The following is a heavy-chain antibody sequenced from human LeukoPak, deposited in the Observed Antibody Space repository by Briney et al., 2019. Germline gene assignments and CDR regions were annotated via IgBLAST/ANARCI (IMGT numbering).Heavy chain of an antibody. D-gene: IGHD3-10*01. Sequence: SETLSLTCTVSGGSISSGDYYWSWIRQPPGKGLEWIGYIYYSGSTYYNPSLKSRVTISVDTSKNQFSLKLSSVTAAYTAVYYCARGQYYYGLGSYGPVDYWGQGTLVTVSS. V-gene: IGHV4-30-4*01. CDR3: ARGQYYYGLGSYGPVDY. CDR1: GGSISSGDYY. J-gene: IGHJ4*02. CDR2: IYYSGST.